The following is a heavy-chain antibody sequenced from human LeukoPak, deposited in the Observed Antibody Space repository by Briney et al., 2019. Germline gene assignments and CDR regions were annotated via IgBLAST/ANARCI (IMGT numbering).Heavy chain of an antibody. Sequence: SQTLSLTCAISGYSVSSNSVTWNWIRQSPSRGLEWLGRTHYRSTWYNDYAVSVRGRITVNPDTSKNQFSLHLNSVTPEDTAVYYCARRLTQYDCFDPWGQGILVTVSS. J-gene: IGHJ5*02. V-gene: IGHV6-1*01. D-gene: IGHD2-2*01. CDR2: THYRSTWYN. CDR3: ARRLTQYDCFDP. CDR1: GYSVSSNSVT.